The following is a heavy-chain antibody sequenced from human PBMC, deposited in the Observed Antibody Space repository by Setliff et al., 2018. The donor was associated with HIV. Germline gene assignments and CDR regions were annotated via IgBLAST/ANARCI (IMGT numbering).Heavy chain of an antibody. J-gene: IGHJ6*03. V-gene: IGHV3-30*18. CDR1: GFTFSSYG. D-gene: IGHD3-10*01. CDR3: AKDLWRYYNSGSFYMDV. CDR2: VWYDGGSK. Sequence: LRLSCAASGFTFSSYGMHWVRQAPGKGLEWVAVVWYDGGSKYYADSVKGRFIISRDNSKNTLYLQMNSLRAEDTAVYYCAKDLWRYYNSGSFYMDVWGKGTTVTVSS.